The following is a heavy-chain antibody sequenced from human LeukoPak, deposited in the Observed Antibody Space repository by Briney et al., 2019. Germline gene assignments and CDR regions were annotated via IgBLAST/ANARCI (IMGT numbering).Heavy chain of an antibody. CDR3: ARQLYDSSGYPFDY. Sequence: PSETLSHTCTVSGASIPTYYWSWIRQPPGKGLEWMGYIYHSGSTKYNPSLKSRVTISVDTSKNQFSLRLSSVTAADTAVYYCARQLYDSSGYPFDYWGQGTLVTVSS. V-gene: IGHV4-59*08. J-gene: IGHJ4*02. CDR2: IYHSGST. D-gene: IGHD3-22*01. CDR1: GASIPTYY.